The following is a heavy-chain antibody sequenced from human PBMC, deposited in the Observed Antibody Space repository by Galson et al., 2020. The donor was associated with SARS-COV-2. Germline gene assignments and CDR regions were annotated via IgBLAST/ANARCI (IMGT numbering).Heavy chain of an antibody. CDR2: IWYDGSNK. V-gene: IGHV3-33*06. CDR1: GFTFSSYG. J-gene: IGHJ4*02. D-gene: IGHD5-18*01. Sequence: LTCAASGFTFSSYGMHWVRQAPGKGLEWVAVIWYDGSNKYYADSVKGRFTISRDNSKNTLYLQMNSLRAEDTAVYYCAKGGYSYGYPGYYFDYWGKGTLVTVSS. CDR3: AKGGYSYGYPGYYFDY.